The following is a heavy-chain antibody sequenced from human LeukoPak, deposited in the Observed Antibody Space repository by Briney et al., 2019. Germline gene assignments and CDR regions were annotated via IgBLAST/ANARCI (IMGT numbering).Heavy chain of an antibody. J-gene: IGHJ3*02. CDR1: GDSISSYY. CDR3: ARFTYYYGSGSNDAFDI. Sequence: SETLSLTCTVSGDSISSYYWSWLRQPPGKGLEWDGYIYYSGSTNYNPSLKSRVTISVDTSKNQFSLKLSSVTAADTAVYYCARFTYYYGSGSNDAFDIWGQGTMVTVSS. D-gene: IGHD3-10*01. CDR2: IYYSGST. V-gene: IGHV4-59*01.